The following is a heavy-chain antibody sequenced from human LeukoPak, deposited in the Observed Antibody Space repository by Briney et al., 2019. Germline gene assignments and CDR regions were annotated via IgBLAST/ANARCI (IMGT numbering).Heavy chain of an antibody. J-gene: IGHJ5*02. Sequence: GGSLGLSCAASGFTFSSYAMHWVRQSPGKGLEWVAAISYAGSNKYYADSVKGRFTISRDNSKNTLYLQMNSLRAEDTAVYYCARALVRGWFDPWGQGTLVTVSS. CDR2: ISYAGSNK. CDR3: ARALVRGWFDP. V-gene: IGHV3-30-3*01. D-gene: IGHD6-13*01. CDR1: GFTFSSYA.